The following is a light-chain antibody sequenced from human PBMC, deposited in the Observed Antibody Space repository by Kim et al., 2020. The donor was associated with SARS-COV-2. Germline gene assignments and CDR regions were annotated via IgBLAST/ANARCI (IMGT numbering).Light chain of an antibody. Sequence: VAPGRTAGITCSGGKLGGENAGWWQQKPGRSPVLVIYQDNKRPPGVPERFSGSTTGNTATLTISGTQAMNEADYYCQAWDSSTARVFGGGTQLTVL. CDR3: QAWDSSTARV. J-gene: IGLJ2*01. CDR2: QDN. V-gene: IGLV3-1*01. CDR1: KLGGEN.